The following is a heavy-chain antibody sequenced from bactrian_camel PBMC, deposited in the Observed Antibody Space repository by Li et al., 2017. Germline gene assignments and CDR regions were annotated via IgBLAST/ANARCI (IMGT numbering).Heavy chain of an antibody. J-gene: IGHJ6*01. V-gene: IGHV3S28*01. CDR3: TRDRGLAVPAGSFDY. D-gene: IGHD6*01. Sequence: QLVESGGDLVQVGGSLGLSCAASGFTFKYYYMSWVRQAPGKGLEWVSVMDADGGTTYYPDSMKGRFTISRSNLKNTLYLQLHSLKTEDTAMYYCTRDRGLAVPAGSFDYWAQGTQVTVS. CDR1: GFTFKYYY. CDR2: MDADGGTT.